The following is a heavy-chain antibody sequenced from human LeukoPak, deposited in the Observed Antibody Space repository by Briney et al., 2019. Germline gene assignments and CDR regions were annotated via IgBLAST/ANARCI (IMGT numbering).Heavy chain of an antibody. CDR3: ASPSGYSYGLYYYYMDV. J-gene: IGHJ6*03. V-gene: IGHV3-21*01. CDR2: ISSSSSYI. D-gene: IGHD5-18*01. Sequence: GGSLRLSCAASGFTFSSYSMNWVRQAPGKGLEWVSSISSSSSYIYYADSVKGRFTISRVNAKNSLYLQMNSLRAEDTAVYYCASPSGYSYGLYYYYMDVWGKGTTVTVSS. CDR1: GFTFSSYS.